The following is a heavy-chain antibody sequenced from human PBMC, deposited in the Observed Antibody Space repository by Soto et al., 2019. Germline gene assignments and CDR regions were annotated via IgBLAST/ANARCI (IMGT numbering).Heavy chain of an antibody. D-gene: IGHD6-19*01. CDR1: GYTFTSYG. CDR3: ARETEGYSSGWYDEYAVFDI. CDR2: ISAYNGNT. J-gene: IGHJ3*02. V-gene: IGHV1-18*01. Sequence: GASVKVSCKASGYTFTSYGISWVRQAPGQGLEWMGWISAYNGNTNYAQKLQGRVTMTTDTSTSTAYMELRSLRSGDTAVYYCARETEGYSSGWYDEYAVFDIWGQGTMVTVSS.